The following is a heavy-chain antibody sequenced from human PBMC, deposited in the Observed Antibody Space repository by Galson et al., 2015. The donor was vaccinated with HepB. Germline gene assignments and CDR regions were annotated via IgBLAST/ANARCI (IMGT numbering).Heavy chain of an antibody. V-gene: IGHV3-30*18. D-gene: IGHD3-22*01. CDR2: ISYDGSNK. Sequence: SLRLSCAASGFTFSSYGMHWVRQAPGKGLEWVAVISYDGSNKYYADSVKGRFTISRDNSKNTLYLQMNSLRAEDTAVYYCAKGPPNYDSSGYYKGEDAFDIWGQGTMVTVSS. J-gene: IGHJ3*02. CDR1: GFTFSSYG. CDR3: AKGPPNYDSSGYYKGEDAFDI.